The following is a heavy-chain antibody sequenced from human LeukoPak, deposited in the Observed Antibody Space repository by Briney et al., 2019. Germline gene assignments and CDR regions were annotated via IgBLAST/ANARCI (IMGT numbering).Heavy chain of an antibody. V-gene: IGHV3-53*01. CDR1: GFSVTNNY. J-gene: IGHJ4*02. CDR2: FYVGGAT. D-gene: IGHD5-24*01. Sequence: GGSLRLSCAVSGFSVTNNYMSWVRQAPGKGLEWVSVFYVGGATYYVDSVKGRFTISRDNSENTLYLQMKSLRAEDTAVYYCARGDGYNFFDYWGQGTLVTVSS. CDR3: ARGDGYNFFDY.